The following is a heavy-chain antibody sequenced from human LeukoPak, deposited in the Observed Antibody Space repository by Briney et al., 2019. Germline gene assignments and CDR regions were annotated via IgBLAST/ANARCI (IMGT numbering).Heavy chain of an antibody. CDR1: GYTFTSYG. CDR2: ISAYNDNT. D-gene: IGHD3-3*01. CDR3: ARGKEGRITIFGPTSNWFDP. V-gene: IGHV1-18*01. Sequence: ASVKVSCKASGYTFTSYGISWVRQAPGQGLEWMGWISAYNDNTNYAQKLQGRVTMTTDTSTSTAYMELRSLRSDDTAVYYCARGKEGRITIFGPTSNWFDPWGQGTLVTVSS. J-gene: IGHJ5*02.